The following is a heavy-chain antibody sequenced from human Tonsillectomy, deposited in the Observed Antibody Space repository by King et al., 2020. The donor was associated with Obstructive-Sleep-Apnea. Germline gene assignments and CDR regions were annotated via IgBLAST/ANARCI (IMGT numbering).Heavy chain of an antibody. Sequence: VQLQESGPGLVKPSETLSLTCTVSDDSISSYYWSWIRQPPGKGLEWIGYIYYSGSTNYNPSLKRRVTISVDTSKNQFSLKLSSVTAADTAVYYCARHMPQCSGTSCYNFYDGMDVWGHGTTVTVSS. D-gene: IGHD2-2*02. CDR1: DDSISSYY. J-gene: IGHJ6*02. CDR2: IYYSGST. CDR3: ARHMPQCSGTSCYNFYDGMDV. V-gene: IGHV4-59*08.